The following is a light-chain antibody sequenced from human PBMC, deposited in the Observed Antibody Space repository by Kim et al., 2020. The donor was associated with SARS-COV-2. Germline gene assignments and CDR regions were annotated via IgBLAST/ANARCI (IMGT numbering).Light chain of an antibody. CDR3: CAYAGSDTLI. CDR1: SSDVGAYDY. V-gene: IGLV2-11*03. CDR2: EVT. J-gene: IGLJ2*01. Sequence: GQSVTISCPGTSSDVGAYDYVSWYQQYPGKAPILIIYEVTRRPSGVPDRFSGSKSGNTASLTVSGLRTEDEADYYCCAYAGSDTLIFGGGTQLTVL.